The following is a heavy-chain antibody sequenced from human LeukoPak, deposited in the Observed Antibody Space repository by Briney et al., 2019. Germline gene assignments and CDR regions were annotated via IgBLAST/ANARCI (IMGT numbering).Heavy chain of an antibody. D-gene: IGHD3-9*01. Sequence: PSETLSLTCSVSGGSISIYYWTWTRQLPGKGLEWIGYIYYTGTTNYNPLFESRATISVDTSKNQFSLKLTSVTAADTAVYFCARGEDFERYYLAYWGQGTLVTVSS. CDR1: GGSISIYY. CDR2: IYYTGTT. J-gene: IGHJ4*02. V-gene: IGHV4-59*01. CDR3: ARGEDFERYYLAY.